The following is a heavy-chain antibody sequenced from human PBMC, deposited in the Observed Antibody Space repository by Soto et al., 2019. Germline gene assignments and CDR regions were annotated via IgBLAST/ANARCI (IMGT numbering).Heavy chain of an antibody. CDR2: ISYDVTRK. CDR3: VRAALGGDRMWYAYYFDD. D-gene: IGHD3-16*01. V-gene: IGHV3-30-3*01. J-gene: IGHJ4*02. Sequence: QVQLVESGGGVVQPGRSLRLSCAVSGFTFSGYSMHWVRQAPGKGLEWVAMISYDVTRKHYADSVTGRFTISRDNSNNTLYLEMNSLRPEDSAVYHCVRAALGGDRMWYAYYFDDWGQGTVVTVSS. CDR1: GFTFSGYS.